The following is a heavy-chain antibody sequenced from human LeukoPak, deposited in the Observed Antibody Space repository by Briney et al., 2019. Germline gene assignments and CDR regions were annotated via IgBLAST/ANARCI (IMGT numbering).Heavy chain of an antibody. CDR2: IYYSGST. J-gene: IGHJ6*03. CDR1: GGSISSSSYY. Sequence: SETLSLTCTVSGGSISSSSYYWGWIRQPPGKGLEWIGSIYYSGSTYYNPSLKSRVTISVDTSKNQFSLKLSSVTAADTAVYYCASGRGFWSGYSKPYYYYYMDVWGKGTTVTVSS. CDR3: ASGRGFWSGYSKPYYYYYMDV. V-gene: IGHV4-39*07. D-gene: IGHD3-3*01.